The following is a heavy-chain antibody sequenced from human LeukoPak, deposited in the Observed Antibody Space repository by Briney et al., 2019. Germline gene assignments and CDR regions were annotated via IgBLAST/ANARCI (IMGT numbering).Heavy chain of an antibody. CDR2: IYYSGST. V-gene: IGHV4-39*01. J-gene: IGHJ4*02. CDR3: ARRSRGYSYGNIDY. CDR1: GVSISSYY. Sequence: SETLSLTCTVSGVSISSYYWGWIRQPPGKGLEWIGSIYYSGSTYYNPSLKSRVTISVDTSKNQFSLKLSSVTAADTAVYYCARRSRGYSYGNIDYWGQGTLVTVSS. D-gene: IGHD5-18*01.